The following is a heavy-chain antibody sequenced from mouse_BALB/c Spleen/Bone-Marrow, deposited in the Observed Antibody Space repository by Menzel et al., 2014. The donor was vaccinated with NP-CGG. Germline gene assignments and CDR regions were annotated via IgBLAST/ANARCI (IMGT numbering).Heavy chain of an antibody. Sequence: QVQLQQSGAELMKPGASVKISCKATGYTFSSYWIEWVKQRPGHGLEWIGEILPGSGNTNYNGKFKGKATFTADTSSNTAYMQLSSLTSEDSAVYYCAREDITTVVEMDYWGQGTSVTVSS. J-gene: IGHJ4*01. CDR1: GYTFSSYW. D-gene: IGHD1-1*01. V-gene: IGHV1-9*01. CDR2: ILPGSGNT. CDR3: AREDITTVVEMDY.